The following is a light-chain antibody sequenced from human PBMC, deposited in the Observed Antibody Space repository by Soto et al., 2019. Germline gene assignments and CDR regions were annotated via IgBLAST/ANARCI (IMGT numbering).Light chain of an antibody. CDR2: EGS. Sequence: LTQPGSVSGSPGQSITISCSGTSSDIGSYNLVSWYQQHPGKAPKVIIFEGSRLPSGVSSRFSGSKSGNTASLTISGLRPEDEADYYCSSYAGSNVLVVFGGGTKLTVL. CDR1: SSDIGSYNL. CDR3: SSYAGSNVLVV. V-gene: IGLV2-23*01. J-gene: IGLJ2*01.